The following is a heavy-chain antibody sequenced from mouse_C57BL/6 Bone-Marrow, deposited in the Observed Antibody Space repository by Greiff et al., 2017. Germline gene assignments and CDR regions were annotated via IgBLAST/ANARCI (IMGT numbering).Heavy chain of an antibody. J-gene: IGHJ3*01. Sequence: VQLQQSGPELVKPGASVKISCKASGYSFTDYNMHWVQQSNGKSLEWIGVINPNYGTTSYKQKFKGKATLTVDQSSSTAYMQLNSLTSEDSAVYDRARSGSTTVVAPFAYGGQGTVVTVSA. CDR3: ARSGSTTVVAPFAY. D-gene: IGHD1-1*01. CDR1: GYSFTDYN. CDR2: INPNYGTT. V-gene: IGHV1-39*01.